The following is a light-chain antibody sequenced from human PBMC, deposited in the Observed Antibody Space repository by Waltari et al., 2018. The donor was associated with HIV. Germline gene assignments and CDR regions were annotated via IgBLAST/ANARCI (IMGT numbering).Light chain of an antibody. CDR1: QAIGTS. Sequence: DVQLTQSPSFLSASVGDIVTITCRASQAIGTSLAWYQQKPGKAPNLLISAASTLQSGIPSRFSGDGSGTELTLTISSLQAEDFATYYCQQLNSYPRTFGQGTKVDFK. CDR2: AAS. V-gene: IGKV1-9*01. J-gene: IGKJ1*01. CDR3: QQLNSYPRT.